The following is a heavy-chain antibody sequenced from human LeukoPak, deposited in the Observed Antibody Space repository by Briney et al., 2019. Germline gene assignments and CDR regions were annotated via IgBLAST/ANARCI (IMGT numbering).Heavy chain of an antibody. V-gene: IGHV1-2*02. Sequence: ASVKVSCKASGYKFTAYYIHWVRQAPRQGLEWMGWINPNTGGTNYAQNFQGRVTMTRDTSISTAYMELSSLTSVDTAIYYCAKDRELDSWGQGTLVTVSS. CDR1: GYKFTAYY. CDR3: AKDRELDS. J-gene: IGHJ4*02. CDR2: INPNTGGT. D-gene: IGHD2-15*01.